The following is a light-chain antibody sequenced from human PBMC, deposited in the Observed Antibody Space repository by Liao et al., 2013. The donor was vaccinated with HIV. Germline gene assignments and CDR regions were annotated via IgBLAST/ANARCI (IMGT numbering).Light chain of an antibody. J-gene: IGLJ2*01. CDR1: KLGXKY. V-gene: IGLV3-1*01. CDR3: QAWDSSTVV. Sequence: SYDLTQPPSVSVSPGQTASITCSGDKLGXKYACWYQQKPGQSPVLVIYQDSKRPSGIPERFSGSNSGNTATLTISGTQAMDEADYYCQAWDSSTVVFGGGTKLTVL. CDR2: QDS.